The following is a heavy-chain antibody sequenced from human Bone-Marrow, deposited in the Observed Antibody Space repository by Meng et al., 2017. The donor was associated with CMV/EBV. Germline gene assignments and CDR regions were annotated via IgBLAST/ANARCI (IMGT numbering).Heavy chain of an antibody. CDR1: GFTFSSYS. CDR2: ISSSSSTI. D-gene: IGHD6-13*01. CDR3: ARGWQQLALRGGWFDP. J-gene: IGHJ5*02. V-gene: IGHV3-48*04. Sequence: GSLRLSCAASGFTFSSYSMNWVRQAPGKGLEWVSYISSSSSTIYYADSVKGRFTISRDNAKNSLYLQMNSLRAEDTAVYYCARGWQQLALRGGWFDPWSQGTLVTASS.